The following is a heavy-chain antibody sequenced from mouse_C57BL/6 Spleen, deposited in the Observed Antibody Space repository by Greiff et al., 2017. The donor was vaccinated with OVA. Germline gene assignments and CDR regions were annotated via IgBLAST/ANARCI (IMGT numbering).Heavy chain of an antibody. CDR1: GFTFSDYG. CDR3: AKYGSSPYYYAMDY. J-gene: IGHJ4*01. Sequence: EVQVVESGGGLVKPGGSLKLSCAASGFTFSDYGMHWVRQAPEKGLEWVAYISSGSSTIYYADTVKGRFTISRDNAKNTLFLQMTSLRSEDTAMYYCAKYGSSPYYYAMDYWGQGTSVTVSS. CDR2: ISSGSSTI. V-gene: IGHV5-17*01. D-gene: IGHD1-1*01.